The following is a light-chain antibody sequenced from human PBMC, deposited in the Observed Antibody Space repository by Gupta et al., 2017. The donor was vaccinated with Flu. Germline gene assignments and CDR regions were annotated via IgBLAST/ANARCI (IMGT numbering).Light chain of an antibody. CDR3: QQYDSNTGT. V-gene: IGKV1-5*03. CDR2: KAS. CDR1: QSITGW. J-gene: IGKJ1*01. Sequence: GDRVTITCRASQSITGWLAWYQQKPGKAPKLLIYKASSLESGVPSRFSGSGSGTEFTLTISSLQPDDFATYYCQQYDSNTGTFGQGTKLEIK.